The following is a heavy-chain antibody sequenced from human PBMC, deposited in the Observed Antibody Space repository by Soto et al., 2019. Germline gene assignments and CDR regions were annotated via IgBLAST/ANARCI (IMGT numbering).Heavy chain of an antibody. D-gene: IGHD6-19*01. CDR3: ARDQQSHSSGWYEGGDYYYYYGMDV. CDR2: IWYDGSNK. V-gene: IGHV3-33*01. J-gene: IGHJ6*02. Sequence: GGSLRLSCAASGFTFSSYGMHWVRQAPGKGLEWVAVIWYDGSNKYYADSVKGRFTISRDNSKNTLYLQMNSLRAEDTAVYYCARDQQSHSSGWYEGGDYYYYYGMDVWGQGTTVTVSS. CDR1: GFTFSSYG.